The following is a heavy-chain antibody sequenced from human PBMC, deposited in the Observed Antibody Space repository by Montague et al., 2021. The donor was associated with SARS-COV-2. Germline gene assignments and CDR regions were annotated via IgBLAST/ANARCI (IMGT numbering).Heavy chain of an antibody. CDR2: IYYSGST. V-gene: IGHV4-59*01. CDR3: ARGSGWKGNAFDI. D-gene: IGHD6-19*01. Sequence: SETLSLTCTVSGGSISSYYWSWIRQPPGKGLEWMGYIYYSGSTNXNHSLKSRVTISVETSKNQFSLKLSSVTAADTAVYYCARGSGWKGNAFDIWGQGTMVTVSS. J-gene: IGHJ3*02. CDR1: GGSISSYY.